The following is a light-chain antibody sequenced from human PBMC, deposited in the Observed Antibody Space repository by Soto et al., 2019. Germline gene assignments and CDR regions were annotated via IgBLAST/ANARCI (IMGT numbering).Light chain of an antibody. CDR1: QSLSNY. CDR3: QQGYSIPWT. Sequence: DIQMTQSPSSLSASVGDRVTITCRASQSLSNYLNWYQQKPGKPPKLLIYAASSLQSGVPSRFSGSGSGRDFTLTISSLQPEDFATYYCQQGYSIPWTFGQGTKVEIK. CDR2: AAS. V-gene: IGKV1-39*01. J-gene: IGKJ1*01.